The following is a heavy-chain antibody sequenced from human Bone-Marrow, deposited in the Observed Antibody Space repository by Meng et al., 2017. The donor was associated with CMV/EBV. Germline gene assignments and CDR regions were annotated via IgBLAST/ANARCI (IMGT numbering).Heavy chain of an antibody. CDR3: ARHYDFWSGYSSPAYGMDV. CDR1: GFTFSSYS. CDR2: ISSSSSYI. Sequence: GGSLRLSCAASGFTFSSYSMNWVRQAPGKGLEWVSSISSSSSYIYYADSVKGRFTISRDNAKKSLYLQMNSLRAEDTAVYYCARHYDFWSGYSSPAYGMDVWGQGTTVTVYS. D-gene: IGHD3-3*01. J-gene: IGHJ6*02. V-gene: IGHV3-21*01.